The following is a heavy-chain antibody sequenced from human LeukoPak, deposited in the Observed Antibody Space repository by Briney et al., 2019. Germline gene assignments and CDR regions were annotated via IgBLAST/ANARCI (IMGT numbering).Heavy chain of an antibody. CDR2: ISGSGDST. D-gene: IGHD6-13*01. V-gene: IGHV3-23*01. CDR1: GFTFSSYA. CDR3: ARESVAAGRLYYYYYGMDV. Sequence: GGSLRLSCAASGFTFSSYAMSWVRQAPGKGLEWVSAISGSGDSTYYGDSVKGRFTISRDNSKNTLYLQMNSLRAEDTAVYYCARESVAAGRLYYYYYGMDVWGQGTTVTVSS. J-gene: IGHJ6*02.